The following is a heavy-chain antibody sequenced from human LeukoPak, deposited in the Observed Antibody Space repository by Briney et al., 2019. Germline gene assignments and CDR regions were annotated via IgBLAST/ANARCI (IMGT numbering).Heavy chain of an antibody. CDR3: ARQLVSTSCYN. Sequence: KAGGSLRLSCAASGFTFSSYAMSWVRQAPGKGLEWVSSISSSSSYIYYADSVKGRFTISRDNAKNSLYLQMNSLRAEDTAVYYCARQLVSTSCYNWGQGTLVTVSS. V-gene: IGHV3-21*01. CDR1: GFTFSSYA. D-gene: IGHD2-2*01. CDR2: ISSSSSYI. J-gene: IGHJ4*02.